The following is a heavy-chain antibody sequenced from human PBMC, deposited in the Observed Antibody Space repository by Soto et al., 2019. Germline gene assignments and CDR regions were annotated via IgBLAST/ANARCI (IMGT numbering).Heavy chain of an antibody. V-gene: IGHV1-8*01. CDR1: GYTFASYD. D-gene: IGHD2-21*01. CDR2: MNPNSNNT. CDR3: ARSDGYHVNWLDS. J-gene: IGHJ5*01. Sequence: QVQLVQSGAEVKTPGASVKVSCKASGYTFASYDINWVRQAPGQGLEWMGWMNPNSNNTGYAQKLQGRLTLTSDIALNIADMELSSLRSKDTAVYYCARSDGYHVNWLDSWGQGTLVTVSA.